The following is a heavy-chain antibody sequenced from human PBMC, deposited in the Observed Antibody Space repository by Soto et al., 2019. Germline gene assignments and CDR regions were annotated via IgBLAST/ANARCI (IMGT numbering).Heavy chain of an antibody. Sequence: SVPTLVNPTETLTLTCTVSGFSLSNARMCVSWIRQPPGKALECLAHIFSNDEKSYSTSLKSRLTISKDTSKSQVVLTMTNMDPVDTATYYCARIGAARLAWFDPWGQGTLVTVSS. V-gene: IGHV2-26*01. J-gene: IGHJ5*02. CDR3: ARIGAARLAWFDP. CDR2: IFSNDEK. CDR1: GFSLSNARMC. D-gene: IGHD6-25*01.